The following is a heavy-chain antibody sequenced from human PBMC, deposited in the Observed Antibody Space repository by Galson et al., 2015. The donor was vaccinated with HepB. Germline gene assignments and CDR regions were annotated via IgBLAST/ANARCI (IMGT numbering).Heavy chain of an antibody. CDR1: GFTFSSYS. D-gene: IGHD6-19*01. J-gene: IGHJ6*02. CDR3: ARELAVAGMFKNRPYYYYGMDV. Sequence: SLRLSCAASGFTFSSYSMNWVRQAPGKGLEWVSYISSSSSTIYYADSVKGRFTISRDNAKNSLYLQMNSLRAEDTAVYYCARELAVAGMFKNRPYYYYGMDVWGQGTTVTVSS. CDR2: ISSSSSTI. V-gene: IGHV3-48*01.